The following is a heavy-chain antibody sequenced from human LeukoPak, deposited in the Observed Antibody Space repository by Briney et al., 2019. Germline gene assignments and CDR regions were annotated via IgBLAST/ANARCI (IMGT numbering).Heavy chain of an antibody. V-gene: IGHV1-2*02. CDR2: INPDSGGT. CDR3: ARLNIPMGTFDY. J-gene: IGHJ4*02. Sequence: GASVKVSCKASGYTFTGYYMHWVRQAPGQGLEWMGWINPDSGGTNYAQKFQGRVTMTRDTSISTAYMELSRLTSDDTAVYFCARLNIPMGTFDYWGQGTLATVSA. D-gene: IGHD2-2*02. CDR1: GYTFTGYY.